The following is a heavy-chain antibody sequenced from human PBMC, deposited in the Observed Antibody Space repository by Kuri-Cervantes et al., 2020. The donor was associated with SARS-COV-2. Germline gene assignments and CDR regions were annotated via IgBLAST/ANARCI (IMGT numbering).Heavy chain of an antibody. D-gene: IGHD2-2*01. Sequence: LTRAASGFTFSSYGMHWVRPAPGKGLEWVAVISYDGSNKYYADSVKGRFTISRDNSKNTLYLQMNSLSAEDTAVYYCARDRGIVVVPAEGYFDYWGQGTLVTVSS. J-gene: IGHJ4*02. CDR3: ARDRGIVVVPAEGYFDY. CDR2: ISYDGSNK. CDR1: GFTFSSYG. V-gene: IGHV3-30*03.